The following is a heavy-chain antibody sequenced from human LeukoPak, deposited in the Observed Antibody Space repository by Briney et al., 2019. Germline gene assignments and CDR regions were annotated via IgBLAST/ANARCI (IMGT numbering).Heavy chain of an antibody. CDR3: ARDLTDDFWGGYHFDY. CDR1: GFTFSSYS. D-gene: IGHD3-3*01. J-gene: IGHJ4*02. CDR2: ISSSSNYI. Sequence: PGGSLRLSCAASGFTFSSYSMNWVRQAPGKGLEWVSSISSSSNYIHYADSVKGRFTISRDNAKSSLFLQMNSLRAEDTAVYFCARDLTDDFWGGYHFDYWGQGILVTVSS. V-gene: IGHV3-21*01.